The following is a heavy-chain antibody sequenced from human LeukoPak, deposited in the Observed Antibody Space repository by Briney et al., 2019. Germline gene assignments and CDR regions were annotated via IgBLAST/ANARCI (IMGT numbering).Heavy chain of an antibody. CDR3: ARERNCSGGSCSDAFDI. J-gene: IGHJ3*02. Sequence: ASVKVSCKASGYTFTGYYMHWVRQAPGQGLEWXXXINPNSGGTNYAQKFQGRVTMTRDTSISTAYMELTRLRSDDTAVYYCARERNCSGGSCSDAFDIWGQGTMVTVSS. CDR1: GYTFTGYY. V-gene: IGHV1-2*02. D-gene: IGHD2-15*01. CDR2: INPNSGGT.